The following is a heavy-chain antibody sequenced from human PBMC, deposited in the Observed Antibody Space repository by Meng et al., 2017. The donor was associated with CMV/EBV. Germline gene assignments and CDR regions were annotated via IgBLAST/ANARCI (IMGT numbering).Heavy chain of an antibody. Sequence: ASVKVSCKASGYTFTSYDINWVRQATGQGLEWMGWMNPNSGNTGYAQKFQGRVTMTRNTSISTAYMELSSLRSEDTAVYYCATYSSSSSWFDPWGQGTLVTVSS. CDR2: MNPNSGNT. J-gene: IGHJ5*02. CDR1: GYTFTSYD. D-gene: IGHD6-6*01. CDR3: ATYSSSSSWFDP. V-gene: IGHV1-8*01.